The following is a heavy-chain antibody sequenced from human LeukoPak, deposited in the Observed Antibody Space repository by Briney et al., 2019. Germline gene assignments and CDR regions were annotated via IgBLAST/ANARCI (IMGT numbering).Heavy chain of an antibody. J-gene: IGHJ6*02. V-gene: IGHV1-2*06. CDR3: ARVRYCGGDCFRQYYYGMDV. CDR2: INPYNGGA. CDR1: GYTFTGYY. Sequence: GASVKVSCKASGYTFTGYYIQWVRQAPGQGLEWMGRINPYNGGASYAQKFQGRVTMTRDTSISTAYMELSRLKSDDTAMYYCARVRYCGGDCFRQYYYGMDVWGQGTTVSVSS. D-gene: IGHD2-21*02.